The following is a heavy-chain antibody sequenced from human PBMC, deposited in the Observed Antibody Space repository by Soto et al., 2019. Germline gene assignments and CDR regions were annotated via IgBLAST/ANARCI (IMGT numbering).Heavy chain of an antibody. CDR2: INHSGST. J-gene: IGHJ6*02. CDR3: ARLRGYSYGFYYYYGMDV. D-gene: IGHD5-18*01. V-gene: IGHV4-34*01. CDR1: GGSFSGYY. Sequence: SETLSLTCAVYGGSFSGYYWSWIRQPPWKGLEWIGEINHSGSTNYIPSLKSRVTISVDTSKNQFSLKLSSVTAADTAVYYCARLRGYSYGFYYYYGMDVWGQGTTVTVSS.